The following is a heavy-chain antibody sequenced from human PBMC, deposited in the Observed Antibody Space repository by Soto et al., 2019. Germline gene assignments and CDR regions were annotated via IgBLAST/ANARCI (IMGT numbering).Heavy chain of an antibody. D-gene: IGHD2-2*01. Sequence: SETLSLTCTVSGGSISSGAYYWSWIRQHPGKGLEWIGYIYYNGSSYYNPSLKSRLTISIDTSKNQFSLILSSVTAADTAVYYCARDIVVVPAAMGRRFDPWGQGTLVTVSS. CDR3: ARDIVVVPAAMGRRFDP. V-gene: IGHV4-31*03. CDR2: IYYNGSS. J-gene: IGHJ5*02. CDR1: GGSISSGAYY.